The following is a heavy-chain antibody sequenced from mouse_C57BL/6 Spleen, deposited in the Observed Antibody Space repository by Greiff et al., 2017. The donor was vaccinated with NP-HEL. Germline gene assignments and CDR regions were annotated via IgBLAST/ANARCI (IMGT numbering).Heavy chain of an antibody. Sequence: EVHLVESGEGLVKPGGSLKLSCAASGFTFSSYAMSWVRQTPEKRLEWVAYISSGGDYIYYADTVKGRFTISRDNARNTLYLQMSSLKSEDTAMYYCTTVVAPYAMDYWGQGTSVTVAS. J-gene: IGHJ4*01. V-gene: IGHV5-9-1*02. CDR3: TTVVAPYAMDY. CDR1: GFTFSSYA. D-gene: IGHD1-1*01. CDR2: ISSGGDYI.